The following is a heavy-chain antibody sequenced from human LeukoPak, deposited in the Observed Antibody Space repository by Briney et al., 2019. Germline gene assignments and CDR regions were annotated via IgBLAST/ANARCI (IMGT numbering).Heavy chain of an antibody. V-gene: IGHV3-23*01. D-gene: IGHD1-26*01. Sequence: GGSLRLSCVASGITFSTYAMSWVRQAPGKGLEWVSVISSSGSSTYYADSVKGRFTISRDNLKNTLYLQMNSLRAEDTAVYYCAKDLTSGSYYVDYFDCWGQGTLVTVSS. J-gene: IGHJ4*02. CDR3: AKDLTSGSYYVDYFDC. CDR2: ISSSGSST. CDR1: GITFSTYA.